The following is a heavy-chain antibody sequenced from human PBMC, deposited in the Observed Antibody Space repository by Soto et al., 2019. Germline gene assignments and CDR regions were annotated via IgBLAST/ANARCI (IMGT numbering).Heavy chain of an antibody. CDR3: ARDRIVTKPPAPYYLYYGVDV. V-gene: IGHV4-38-2*02. D-gene: IGHD3-22*01. J-gene: IGHJ6*02. Sequence: LTCGVSNFSISSAYYWAWIRQPPGKGLEWIASVYHTGNTYFNPSLKSRVTISVDTSKNQFSLRLRSVTAADTAIYYCARDRIVTKPPAPYYLYYGVDVWRQGTTVTVSS. CDR1: NFSISSAYY. CDR2: VYHTGNT.